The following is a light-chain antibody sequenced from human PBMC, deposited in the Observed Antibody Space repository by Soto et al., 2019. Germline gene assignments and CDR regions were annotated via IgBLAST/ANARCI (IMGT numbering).Light chain of an antibody. J-gene: IGLJ1*01. V-gene: IGLV3-21*02. Sequence: SYELTQPPSVSVAPGQTARITCWGNNIGSKSVHWYQQKPGQAPALVVYDDSDRPSGIPERFSGSNSGNTATLTISRVESGDEADYYCQVWDSSSDHYVFGTGTKLTVL. CDR3: QVWDSSSDHYV. CDR1: NIGSKS. CDR2: DDS.